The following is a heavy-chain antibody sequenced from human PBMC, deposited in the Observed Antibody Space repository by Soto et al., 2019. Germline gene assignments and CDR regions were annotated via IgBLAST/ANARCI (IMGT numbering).Heavy chain of an antibody. Sequence: AGGSLRLSCAASGFTFSDFYMTWIRQAPGKGLEWISYISSSAISTYYADSVQGRFTISRDNTKNSLYLQMDGLRADDTAVYYCARVKQVRGAPFDLWGQGTLVTVSS. J-gene: IGHJ4*02. V-gene: IGHV3-11*01. CDR1: GFTFSDFY. CDR3: ARVKQVRGAPFDL. CDR2: ISSSAIST. D-gene: IGHD3-10*01.